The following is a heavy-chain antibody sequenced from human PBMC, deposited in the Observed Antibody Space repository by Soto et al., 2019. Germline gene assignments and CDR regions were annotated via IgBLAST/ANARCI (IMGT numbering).Heavy chain of an antibody. CDR3: ARGASGNYYLDY. Sequence: EVQLVESGGNLVQPGGSLRLSCAASGFTFSSYWIHWVRQPPGKGLLWVSRINTDGSTTNYADSVKGRFPISRDNAKNTLYLQMNSLRAEDTAVYYCARGASGNYYLDYWGQGALVTISS. V-gene: IGHV3-74*01. D-gene: IGHD3-10*01. CDR1: GFTFSSYW. CDR2: INTDGSTT. J-gene: IGHJ4*02.